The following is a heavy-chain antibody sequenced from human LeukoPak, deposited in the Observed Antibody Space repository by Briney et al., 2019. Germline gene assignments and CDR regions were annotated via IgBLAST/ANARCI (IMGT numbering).Heavy chain of an antibody. Sequence: GGSLRLSCAASGFTFSSYSMNWVRQAPGKGLEWVSSISSSSSYIYYADSVKGRFTISRDNAKNSLYLQMNSLRAEDTAVYYCASLYSSSSEVGGDYWGQGTLVTVSS. V-gene: IGHV3-21*04. CDR2: ISSSSSYI. D-gene: IGHD6-6*01. J-gene: IGHJ4*02. CDR3: ASLYSSSSEVGGDY. CDR1: GFTFSSYS.